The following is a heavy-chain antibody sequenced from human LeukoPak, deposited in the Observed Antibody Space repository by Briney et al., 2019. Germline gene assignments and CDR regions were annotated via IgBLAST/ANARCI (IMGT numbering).Heavy chain of an antibody. CDR3: ARNEGLSYCSSTSCHYGMDV. D-gene: IGHD2-2*01. Sequence: SVKVSCKASGGTFSSYAISWVRQAPGQGLEWMGRIIPIFGIANYAQKFQGRVTVTADKSTSTAYMELSSLRSEDTAVYYCARNEGLSYCSSTSCHYGMDVWGQGTTVTVSS. CDR1: GGTFSSYA. V-gene: IGHV1-69*04. CDR2: IIPIFGIA. J-gene: IGHJ6*02.